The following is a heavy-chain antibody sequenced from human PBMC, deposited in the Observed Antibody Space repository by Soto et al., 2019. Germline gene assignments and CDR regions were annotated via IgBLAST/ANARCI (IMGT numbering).Heavy chain of an antibody. V-gene: IGHV3-53*02. Sequence: EVQLVETGGGLIQPGGSPRLSCAASGLTVRSNYMSWVRQAPGKGLEWVSLIFSGGSTYYADSVKGRFTISRDNSKNMVYLQMNSLRAEDTAVYYCAGEVGSGGWYYYYFGMDAWGQGTTVTVSS. J-gene: IGHJ6*02. CDR2: IFSGGST. CDR3: AGEVGSGGWYYYYFGMDA. D-gene: IGHD6-19*01. CDR1: GLTVRSNY.